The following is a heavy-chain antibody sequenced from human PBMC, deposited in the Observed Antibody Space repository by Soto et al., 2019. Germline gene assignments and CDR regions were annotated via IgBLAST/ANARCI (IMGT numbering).Heavy chain of an antibody. Sequence: PGGSLRLCCAASGFTVSSYAMSWVRQAPGKGLEWVSAISGSGGSTYYADSVKGRFTISRDNSKNTLYLQMNSLRAEDTAVYYCAKPLRSSDDYGDYVSYGMDVWGQGTTVTVSS. D-gene: IGHD4-17*01. CDR2: ISGSGGST. V-gene: IGHV3-23*01. CDR1: GFTVSSYA. CDR3: AKPLRSSDDYGDYVSYGMDV. J-gene: IGHJ6*02.